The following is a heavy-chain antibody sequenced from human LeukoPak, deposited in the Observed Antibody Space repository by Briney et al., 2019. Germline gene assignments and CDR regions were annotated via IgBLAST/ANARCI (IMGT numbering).Heavy chain of an antibody. Sequence: AGGSLRLSCADSGFTFSGFWMSWSRQAPGKGLEWVASINSDGSEGYYADVVKGRFTISRDNAKNSLYLQINSLRAEDTAVYYCARSSYSSSSSVWGQGTMVTVSS. CDR3: ARSSYSSSSSV. V-gene: IGHV3-7*03. J-gene: IGHJ3*01. D-gene: IGHD6-6*01. CDR1: GFTFSGFW. CDR2: INSDGSEG.